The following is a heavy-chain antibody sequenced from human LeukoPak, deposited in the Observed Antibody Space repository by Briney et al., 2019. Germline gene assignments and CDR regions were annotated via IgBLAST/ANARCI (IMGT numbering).Heavy chain of an antibody. V-gene: IGHV4-38-2*01. CDR3: ARNGGYGRFDY. J-gene: IGHJ4*02. CDR2: IDHSGST. Sequence: SETLSLTCAVSGYSISSGYFWGWIRRPPGKGLEWIGTIDHSGSTYYNPSLKSRVTISVDTSKNQFPLTLSSVTAADTAFYYCARNGGYGRFDYWGQGTLVTVSS. CDR1: GYSISSGYF. D-gene: IGHD1-26*01.